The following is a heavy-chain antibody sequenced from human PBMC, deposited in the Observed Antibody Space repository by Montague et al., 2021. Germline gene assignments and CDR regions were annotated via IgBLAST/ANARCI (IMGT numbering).Heavy chain of an antibody. CDR2: TNHRGIS. V-gene: IGHV4-34*01. Sequence: SETLSLTCAVYGGSLDGFYWTWIRQPPGEGLEWIGETNHRGISSYNPALKGRVTLSAETSKNQFSLRVTSVTAADTAVYFCARYLTGGYDEWGRGTLVTVSS. CDR3: ARYLTGGYDE. D-gene: IGHD5-12*01. CDR1: GGSLDGFY. J-gene: IGHJ4*02.